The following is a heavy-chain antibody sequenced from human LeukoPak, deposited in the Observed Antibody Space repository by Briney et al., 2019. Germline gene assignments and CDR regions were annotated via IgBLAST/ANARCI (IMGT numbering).Heavy chain of an antibody. J-gene: IGHJ6*04. CDR2: IIPIFGTA. Sequence: SVRVSCKASGGTFSSYAISWVRQAPGQGLEWMGGIIPIFGTANYAQKFQGRVTITTDESTSTAYMELSSLRFEDTAVYYCASGADIVVVPAAPLDVWGKGTTVTVSS. CDR3: ASGADIVVVPAAPLDV. CDR1: GGTFSSYA. V-gene: IGHV1-69*05. D-gene: IGHD2-2*01.